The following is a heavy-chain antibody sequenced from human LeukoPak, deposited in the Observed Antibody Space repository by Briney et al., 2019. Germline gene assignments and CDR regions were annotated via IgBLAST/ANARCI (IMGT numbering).Heavy chain of an antibody. J-gene: IGHJ4*02. CDR2: IIPIFGTA. D-gene: IGHD1-7*01. V-gene: IGHV1-69*05. Sequence: SVKVSCKASGGTFSSYAISWVRQAPGQGLEWMGGIIPIFGTANYAQKLQGRVTMTTDTSTSTAYMELRSLRSGDTAVYYCARDLAAGLELRMDYWGQGTLVTVSS. CDR3: ARDLAAGLELRMDY. CDR1: GGTFSSYA.